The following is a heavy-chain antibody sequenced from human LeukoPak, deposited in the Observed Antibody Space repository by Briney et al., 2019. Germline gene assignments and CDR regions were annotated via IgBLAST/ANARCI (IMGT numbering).Heavy chain of an antibody. CDR3: AKDDAWLQYGN. V-gene: IGHV3-23*01. D-gene: IGHD5-24*01. J-gene: IGHJ4*02. Sequence: GGSLRLSCAASGFTFNTYAMSWVRQAPGKGLEWVSAISDSGGSAYYADSVKGRFTISRDNSKNTLYLQMNSLRAEDTAVYYCAKDDAWLQYGNWGRGTLVTVSS. CDR1: GFTFNTYA. CDR2: ISDSGGSA.